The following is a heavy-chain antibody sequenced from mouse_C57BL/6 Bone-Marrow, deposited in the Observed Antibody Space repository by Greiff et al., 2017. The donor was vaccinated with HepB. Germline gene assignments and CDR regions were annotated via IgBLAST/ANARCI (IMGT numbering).Heavy chain of an antibody. CDR2: ISYDGSN. V-gene: IGHV3-6*01. CDR1: GYSITSGYY. J-gene: IGHJ3*01. CDR3: ARGKRGFAY. Sequence: EVKLQESGPGLVKPSQSLSLTCSVTGYSITSGYYWNWIRQFPGNNLEWMGYISYDGSNNYNPSLKNRISITRDTSKNQFFLKLNSVTTEDTATYYCARGKRGFAYWGQGTLVTVSA.